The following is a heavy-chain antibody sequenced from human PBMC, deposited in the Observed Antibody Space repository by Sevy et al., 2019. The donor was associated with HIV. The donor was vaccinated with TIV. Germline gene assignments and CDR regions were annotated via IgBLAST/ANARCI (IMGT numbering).Heavy chain of an antibody. CDR2: IYPGDSVT. J-gene: IGHJ4*02. Sequence: GESLKISCKGSGYTYSNNWIGWVRQMPGKGLEWMGVIYPGDSVTRYSPSFQGQVPMSADKSTSTAYLQWSSLKTSDTAIYYCARYPIVVVPAAEYYFDYWGQGTLVTVSS. V-gene: IGHV5-51*01. D-gene: IGHD2-2*01. CDR1: GYTYSNNW. CDR3: ARYPIVVVPAAEYYFDY.